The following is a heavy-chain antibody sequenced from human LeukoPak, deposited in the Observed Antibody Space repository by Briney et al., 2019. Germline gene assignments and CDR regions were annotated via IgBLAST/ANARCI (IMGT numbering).Heavy chain of an antibody. V-gene: IGHV1-69*05. J-gene: IGHJ6*03. Sequence: ASVKVSCKASGGTFSSYAISWVRQAPGQGLEWMGGIIPIFGTANYAQKFQGRVTITTDESTSTAYMEPSSLRSEDAAVYYCARAGTYCSSTSCGLPSYYYYMDVWGKGTTVTVSS. CDR2: IIPIFGTA. D-gene: IGHD2-2*01. CDR1: GGTFSSYA. CDR3: ARAGTYCSSTSCGLPSYYYYMDV.